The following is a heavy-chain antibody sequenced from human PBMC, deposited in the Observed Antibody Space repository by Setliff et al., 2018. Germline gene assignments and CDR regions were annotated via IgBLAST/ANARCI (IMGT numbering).Heavy chain of an antibody. J-gene: IGHJ6*03. Sequence: SETLSLTCTVSGGSFTPYYWSWIRQPPGKGLEWIGEINHSGNTNYNPSLKSRVTISVDKSTNQFSLKLNSVTAADTAVYYCVRTDYSDGRYSMDVWGKGTTVTVSS. CDR3: VRTDYSDGRYSMDV. CDR1: GGSFTPYY. D-gene: IGHD6-19*01. CDR2: INHSGNT. V-gene: IGHV4-34*01.